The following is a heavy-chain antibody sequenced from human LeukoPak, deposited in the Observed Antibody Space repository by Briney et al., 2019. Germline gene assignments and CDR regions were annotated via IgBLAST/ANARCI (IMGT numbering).Heavy chain of an antibody. J-gene: IGHJ4*02. D-gene: IGHD2-2*01. CDR2: TGSTGVST. CDR1: GVTFSSYA. V-gene: IGHV3-23*01. Sequence: GGSLRLSCAASGVTFSSYAMNWVRQAPGKGLELVSGTGSTGVSTFYADSVKGRFTVSRDNSKNTLSLQMNSLRAEDTAVYYCAKDPGVVPAHYFDYWGQGTLVTVSS. CDR3: AKDPGVVPAHYFDY.